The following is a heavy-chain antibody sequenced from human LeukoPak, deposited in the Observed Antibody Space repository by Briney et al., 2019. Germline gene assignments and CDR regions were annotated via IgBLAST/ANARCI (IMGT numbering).Heavy chain of an antibody. V-gene: IGHV3-21*01. D-gene: IGHD6-13*01. CDR1: GFTFSSYS. CDR3: AGARVAAAGSY. CDR2: ISSSSSYI. Sequence: GGSLRLSCAASGFTFSSYSMNWVRQAPGKGLEWVSSISSSSSYIYYADSVKGRFTISRDNAKNSLCLQMNSLRAEDTAVYYCAGARVAAAGSYWGQGTLVTVSS. J-gene: IGHJ4*02.